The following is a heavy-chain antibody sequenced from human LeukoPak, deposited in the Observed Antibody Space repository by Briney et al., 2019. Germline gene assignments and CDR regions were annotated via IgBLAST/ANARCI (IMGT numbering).Heavy chain of an antibody. Sequence: SETLSLTCTVSGGSISSYFWTWIRQPAGKGLEWIGHIYTSGSTNFNPSLKSRVTMSVDTSKNQFSLKLTSVTAADTAVYYCARHSIHSSSGDFDYWGQGTLVTVSS. CDR1: GGSISSYF. D-gene: IGHD6-13*01. CDR2: IYTSGST. J-gene: IGHJ4*02. V-gene: IGHV4-4*07. CDR3: ARHSIHSSSGDFDY.